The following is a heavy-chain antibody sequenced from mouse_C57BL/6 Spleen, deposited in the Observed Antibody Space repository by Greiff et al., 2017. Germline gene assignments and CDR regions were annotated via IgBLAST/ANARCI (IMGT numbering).Heavy chain of an antibody. CDR1: GYTFTSYW. Sequence: VQLQQPGAELVMPGASVKLSCKASGYTFTSYWMHWVKQRPGQGLEWIGEIDPSDSYTNYNQKFKGKSTFTVDKSSSTAYMQLSSLTSEDSAVYYCARREPQLYYFDYWGQGTTLTVSS. V-gene: IGHV1-69*01. J-gene: IGHJ2*01. CDR2: IDPSDSYT. CDR3: ARREPQLYYFDY. D-gene: IGHD6-1*01.